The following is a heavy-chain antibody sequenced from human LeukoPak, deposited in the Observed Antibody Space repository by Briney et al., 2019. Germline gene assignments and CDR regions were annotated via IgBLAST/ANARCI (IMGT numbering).Heavy chain of an antibody. CDR2: INWNGGRT. CDR3: ARMVDTAMEIDAFDI. CDR1: GFTSDDYG. D-gene: IGHD5-18*01. J-gene: IGHJ3*02. V-gene: IGHV3-20*04. Sequence: GGSLRLSCAASGFTSDDYGMSWVRQVPGKGLEWVSGINWNGGRTGYADSVKGRFTISRDNAKNSLYLQMNSLRAEDTAVYYCARMVDTAMEIDAFDIWGQGTMVTVSS.